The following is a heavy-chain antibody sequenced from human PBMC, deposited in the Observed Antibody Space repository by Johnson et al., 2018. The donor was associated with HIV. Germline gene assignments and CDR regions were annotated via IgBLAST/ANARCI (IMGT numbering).Heavy chain of an antibody. D-gene: IGHD3/OR15-3a*01. CDR1: GFTFSNAW. J-gene: IGHJ3*02. CDR3: TTAELGWTGLGTFDI. CDR2: IKSKTDGGTT. Sequence: VQLVESGGGLVQPGGSLRLSCAASGFTFSNAWMSWVRQAPGKGLEWVGRIKSKTDGGTTDYDAPVKGRFTISRDDSKNTLYLQMNSLKTEDTAVYYCTTAELGWTGLGTFDIWGQETMVTVSS. V-gene: IGHV3-15*01.